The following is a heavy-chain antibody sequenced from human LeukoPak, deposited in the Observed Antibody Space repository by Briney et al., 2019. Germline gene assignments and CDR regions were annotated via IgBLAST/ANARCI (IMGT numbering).Heavy chain of an antibody. CDR2: ISWNSGSI. CDR1: GFTFDDYA. V-gene: IGHV3-9*01. Sequence: PGRSLRLSCAASGFTFDDYAMHWVRHAPGKGLEWVSGISWNSGSIGYADSVKGRFTISRDNAKNSLYLQMNSLRAEDTALYYCAKDHSGWFDYYFDYWGQGTLVTVSS. J-gene: IGHJ4*02. CDR3: AKDHSGWFDYYFDY. D-gene: IGHD6-19*01.